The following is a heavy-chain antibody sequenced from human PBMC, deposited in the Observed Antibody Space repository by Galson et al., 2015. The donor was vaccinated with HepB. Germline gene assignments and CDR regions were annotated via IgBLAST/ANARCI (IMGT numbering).Heavy chain of an antibody. V-gene: IGHV3-23*01. CDR3: AKDGDYGYYRFDY. J-gene: IGHJ4*02. CDR2: ISGSGGST. D-gene: IGHD4-17*01. Sequence: SLRLSCAASGFTFSSYAMSWVRQAPGKGLEWVSVISGSGGSTSYADSLKGRFTIFRDNSKNTLYLQMNSLRAEDTDIYYCAKDGDYGYYRFDYWGQGTLVTVSS. CDR1: GFTFSSYA.